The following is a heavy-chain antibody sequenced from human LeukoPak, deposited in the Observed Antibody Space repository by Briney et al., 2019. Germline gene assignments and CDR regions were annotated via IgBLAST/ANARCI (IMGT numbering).Heavy chain of an antibody. J-gene: IGHJ4*02. CDR2: ISYDGSNK. CDR1: GFTFSNSG. D-gene: IGHD4-17*01. V-gene: IGHV3-30*18. Sequence: GGSLRLSCAASGFTFSNSGMHWVRQAPGKGLEWVAVISYDGSNKYYADSVKGRFTISRDNSKNTLYLQMNSLRAEDTAVYYCANAHDYGDYAPPAPDYWGQGTLVTVSS. CDR3: ANAHDYGDYAPPAPDY.